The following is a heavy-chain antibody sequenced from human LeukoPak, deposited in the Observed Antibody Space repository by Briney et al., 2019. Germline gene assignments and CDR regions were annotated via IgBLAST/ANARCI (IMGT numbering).Heavy chain of an antibody. CDR1: GGTFSSYA. Sequence: GASVKVSCKASGGTFSSYAISWVRQAPGQGLEWMGGIIPIFGTANYAQKFQGRVTITTDESTSTAYMELSSLRSEDTAVYYCARGGYCSSTSRYAEYFQHWGQGTLVTVSS. CDR2: IIPIFGTA. CDR3: ARGGYCSSTSRYAEYFQH. D-gene: IGHD2-2*01. V-gene: IGHV1-69*05. J-gene: IGHJ1*01.